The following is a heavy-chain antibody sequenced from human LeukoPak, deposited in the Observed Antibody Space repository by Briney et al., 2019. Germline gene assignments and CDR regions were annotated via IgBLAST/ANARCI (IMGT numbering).Heavy chain of an antibody. J-gene: IGHJ4*02. D-gene: IGHD3-22*01. Sequence: GGSLRLSCAASGFTFSSYAMHWVRQAPGKGLEWVAVISYDGSNKYYADSVKGRFTISRDNSKNTLYLQMNSLRAEDTAVYYCARGDYYDSSGYYCDYWGQGTLVTVSS. CDR1: GFTFSSYA. CDR2: ISYDGSNK. V-gene: IGHV3-30-3*01. CDR3: ARGDYYDSSGYYCDY.